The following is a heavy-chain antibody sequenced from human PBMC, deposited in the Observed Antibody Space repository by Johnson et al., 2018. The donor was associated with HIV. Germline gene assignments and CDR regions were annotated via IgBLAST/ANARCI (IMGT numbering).Heavy chain of an antibody. J-gene: IGHJ3*02. CDR1: AFTLTNYA. CDR3: ARGRRIQLWLLADAFDI. V-gene: IGHV3-30*04. CDR2: ISFDGSNK. D-gene: IGHD5-18*01. Sequence: QLKLVESGGGVSQPAWSLRLSFSASAFTLTNYALHWVRQAPGKGLEWVAIISFDGSNKYYADSVKGRFSISRDNSKNTLYLQMNSLRAEDTAVYYCARGRRIQLWLLADAFDIWGQGTMVTVSS.